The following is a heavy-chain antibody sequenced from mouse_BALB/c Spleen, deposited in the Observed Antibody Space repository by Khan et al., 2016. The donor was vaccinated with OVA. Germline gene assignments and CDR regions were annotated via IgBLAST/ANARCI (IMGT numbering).Heavy chain of an antibody. D-gene: IGHD2-3*01. J-gene: IGHJ3*01. Sequence: EVELVESGGGLVKPGGSLKLSCAASGFTFSDYYMYWVRQTPEKRLEWVATISDGGSYTYYPDSVKGRFTISRDDVKNNLYLQMSSLNSEDTAMYDWAIGFYVGPFTYWGQGTLVTVSA. CDR2: ISDGGSYT. CDR1: GFTFSDYY. CDR3: AIGFYVGPFTY. V-gene: IGHV5-4*02.